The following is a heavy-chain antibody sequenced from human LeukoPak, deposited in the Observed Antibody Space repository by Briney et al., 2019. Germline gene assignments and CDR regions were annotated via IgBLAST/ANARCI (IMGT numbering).Heavy chain of an antibody. J-gene: IGHJ4*02. V-gene: IGHV4-30-2*01. CDR2: IYHSGST. CDR1: GGSISSGGYS. D-gene: IGHD2-15*01. Sequence: PSETLSLTCAVSGGSISSGGYSWSWIRQPPGKGLEWIGYIYHSGSTYYNPSLKSRVTISVDRSKNQFSLKLSSVTAADTAVYYCARVVVAATGYFDYWGQGTLVTVSS. CDR3: ARVVVAATGYFDY.